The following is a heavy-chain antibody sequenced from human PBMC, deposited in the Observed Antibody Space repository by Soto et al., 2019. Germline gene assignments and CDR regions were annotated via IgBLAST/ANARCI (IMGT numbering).Heavy chain of an antibody. D-gene: IGHD1-26*01. CDR3: ARDPSGIDGLDY. V-gene: IGHV3-53*01. CDR1: GFTVSSNY. CDR2: IYSGGST. J-gene: IGHJ4*02. Sequence: VGSLRLSCAASGFTVSSNYMSWVRQAPGKGLEWVSVIYSGGSTYYADSVKGRFTISRDNSKNTLYLQMNSLRAEDTAVYYGARDPSGIDGLDYCGQGTLGTVSS.